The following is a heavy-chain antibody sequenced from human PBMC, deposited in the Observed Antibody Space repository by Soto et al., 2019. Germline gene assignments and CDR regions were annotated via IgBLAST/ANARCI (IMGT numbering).Heavy chain of an antibody. D-gene: IGHD3-22*01. V-gene: IGHV3-49*04. CDR1: GFTLAIHA. J-gene: IGHJ4*02. CDR3: TRDPYYYDSSGYSVFDY. Sequence: GGSLRLSCTASGFTLAIHAMSWVRQAPGKGLEWVGFIRSKAYGGTTEYAASVKVRFTIARDDSKSIAYLQMNSLKTEDTAVYDCTRDPYYYDSSGYSVFDYWGQGTLVTVSS. CDR2: IRSKAYGGTT.